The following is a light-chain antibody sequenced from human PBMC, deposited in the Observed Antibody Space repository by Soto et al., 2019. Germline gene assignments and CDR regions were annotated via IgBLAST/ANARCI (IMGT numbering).Light chain of an antibody. CDR2: GAS. Sequence: EIVMTQSPATLSVSLGERATLSCRASQSVSSNLAWYQQKPGQAPRLLIYGASTRATGIPARFSGSGSGTEFTLTISSLQSEDFAVYDCQQYNNWPTRTFGQGTKVEIK. V-gene: IGKV3-15*01. CDR1: QSVSSN. CDR3: QQYNNWPTRT. J-gene: IGKJ1*01.